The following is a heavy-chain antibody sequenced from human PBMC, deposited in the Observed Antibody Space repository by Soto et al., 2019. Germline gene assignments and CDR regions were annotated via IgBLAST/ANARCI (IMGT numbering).Heavy chain of an antibody. V-gene: IGHV3-23*01. Sequence: GGSLRLSSTASGFTFSTYAMSWVRQAPGKGLDYVSTIHGDGDYIHYSDSVKGRFTISRDNSKNTLYLQMNSLRAEDTAVYYCASRGREWQHFDYWGQGTLVTVSS. J-gene: IGHJ4*02. D-gene: IGHD6-6*01. CDR1: GFTFSTYA. CDR3: ASRGREWQHFDY. CDR2: IHGDGDYI.